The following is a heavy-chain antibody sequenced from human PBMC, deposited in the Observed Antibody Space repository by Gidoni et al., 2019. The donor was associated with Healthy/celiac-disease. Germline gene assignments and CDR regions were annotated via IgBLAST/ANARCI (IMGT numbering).Heavy chain of an antibody. CDR1: GYAFTSYW. V-gene: IGHV5-51*01. D-gene: IGHD2-21*01. CDR3: ARAGATSPTYYFDY. Sequence: EVQLVQSGAEVKKPGESLKLSCKGSGYAFTSYWTGWVRQMPGKGLDWMGIIYVGDSDTRYSPSFQGQVTLSADKSIITVYLQWSSLEASDTAIYYCARAGATSPTYYFDYCVQGTLVTVSS. J-gene: IGHJ4*02. CDR2: IYVGDSDT.